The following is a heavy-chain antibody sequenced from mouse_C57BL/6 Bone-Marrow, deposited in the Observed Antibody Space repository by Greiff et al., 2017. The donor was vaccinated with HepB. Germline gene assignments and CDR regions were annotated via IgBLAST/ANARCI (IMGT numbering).Heavy chain of an antibody. D-gene: IGHD1-1*01. CDR2: IRSKSNNYAT. CDR1: GFSFNTYA. Sequence: EVQGVESGGGLVQPKGSLKLSCAASGFSFNTYAMNWVRQAPGKGLEWVARIRSKSNNYATYYADSVKDRFTISRDDSESMLYLQMNNLKTEDTAMYYCVRRGVVASLDVWGTGTTVTVSS. CDR3: VRRGVVASLDV. J-gene: IGHJ1*03. V-gene: IGHV10-1*01.